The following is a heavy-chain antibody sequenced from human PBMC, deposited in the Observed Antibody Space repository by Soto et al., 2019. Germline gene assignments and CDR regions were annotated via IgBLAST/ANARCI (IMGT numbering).Heavy chain of an antibody. CDR1: GFTFSSYA. CDR3: ARGTIFGVVISQIDY. CDR2: ISYDGSNK. J-gene: IGHJ4*02. Sequence: QVQLVESGGGVVQPGRSLRLSCAASGFTFSSYAMHWVRQALGKGLEWVAVISYDGSNKYYADSVKGRFTISRDNSKNTLYLQMNSLRAEDTAVYYCARGTIFGVVISQIDYWGQGTLVTVSS. D-gene: IGHD3-3*01. V-gene: IGHV3-30-3*01.